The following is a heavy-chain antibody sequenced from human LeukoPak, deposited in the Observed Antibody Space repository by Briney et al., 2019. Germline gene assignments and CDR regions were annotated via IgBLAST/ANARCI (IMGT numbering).Heavy chain of an antibody. CDR2: INWNGGST. CDR3: ARDLRGYSYAFDV. D-gene: IGHD5-18*01. Sequence: GGSLRLXCAASGFTFDDYGMSWVRQAPGKGLEWVSGINWNGGSTGYADSVKGRFTISRDNAKNSLYLQMNSLRAGDTALYYCARDLRGYSYAFDVWGQGTMVTVSS. V-gene: IGHV3-20*04. J-gene: IGHJ3*01. CDR1: GFTFDDYG.